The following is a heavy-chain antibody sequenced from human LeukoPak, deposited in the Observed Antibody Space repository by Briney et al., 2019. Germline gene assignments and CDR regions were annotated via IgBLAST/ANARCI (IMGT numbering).Heavy chain of an antibody. D-gene: IGHD2-15*01. J-gene: IGHJ4*02. V-gene: IGHV3-21*01. CDR2: ISTSSSYI. CDR1: GFTFSSYN. CDR3: ARVPRYCSGGSCYGY. Sequence: PGGSLRLSCAPSGFTFSSYNMNWVRQAPGKGLEWVSSISTSSSYISYADSVKGRFTISRDNAKSSLYLQMNNLRADDTAVYYCARVPRYCSGGSCYGYWGQGTLVTVSS.